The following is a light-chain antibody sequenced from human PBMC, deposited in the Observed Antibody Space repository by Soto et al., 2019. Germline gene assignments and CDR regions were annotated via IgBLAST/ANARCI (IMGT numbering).Light chain of an antibody. V-gene: IGKV2-24*01. Sequence: DIVMTQTPLSSPVTLGQPASISCRSSQSLVHSDGNTYLSWLQQRPGQPPRLLIYKISNRSSGVPDRFSGSRGGTDVTLKISRVEAEEVGDYYCMQATQFPPPGGTFGQGTKLEIK. J-gene: IGKJ2*02. CDR2: KIS. CDR1: QSLVHSDGNTY. CDR3: MQATQFPPPGGT.